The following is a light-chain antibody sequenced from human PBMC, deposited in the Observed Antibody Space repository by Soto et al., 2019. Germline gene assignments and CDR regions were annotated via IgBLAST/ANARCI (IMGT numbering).Light chain of an antibody. CDR3: QQYGSSPWT. CDR1: QSVSSSY. J-gene: IGKJ1*01. Sequence: EIVLTQSPGTLSLSPGDRATLSCRASQSVSSSYLAWYQQKPGQAPMLLIYGVSSRATGIPDRFSGSGSGTGFTLTISRLEPEDFAVYYCQQYGSSPWTFGQGTKVEIK. V-gene: IGKV3-20*01. CDR2: GVS.